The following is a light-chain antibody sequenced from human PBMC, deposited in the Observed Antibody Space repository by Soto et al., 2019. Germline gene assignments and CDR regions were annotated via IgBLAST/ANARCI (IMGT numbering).Light chain of an antibody. CDR2: DVS. V-gene: IGLV2-11*01. Sequence: QSALTQPRSVSGSPGQSVTISCTGSSTDVGGYNSVSWYQQHPGKAPKLMIYDVSKRPSGVPDRFSGSKSGITASLTISGLQAEDEADYYCCSYAGTYTYVFGTGTKLTVL. CDR3: CSYAGTYTYV. J-gene: IGLJ1*01. CDR1: STDVGGYNS.